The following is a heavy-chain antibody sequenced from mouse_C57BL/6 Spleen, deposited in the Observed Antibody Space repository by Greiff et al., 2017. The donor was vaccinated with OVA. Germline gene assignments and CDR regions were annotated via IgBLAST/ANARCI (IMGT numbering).Heavy chain of an antibody. CDR1: GYAFSSSW. CDR2: IYPGDGDT. J-gene: IGHJ3*01. Sequence: QVQLQQSGPELVKPGASVKISCKASGYAFSSSWMNWVKQRPGKGLEWIGRIYPGDGDTNYNGKFKGKATLTADKSSSTAYMQLSSLTSEDSAVYFCAREATTGFAYWGQGTLVTVSA. V-gene: IGHV1-82*01. D-gene: IGHD1-1*01. CDR3: AREATTGFAY.